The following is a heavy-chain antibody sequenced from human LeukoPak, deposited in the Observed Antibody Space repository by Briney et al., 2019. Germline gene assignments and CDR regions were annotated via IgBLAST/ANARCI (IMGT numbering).Heavy chain of an antibody. CDR3: ARSYYYDSSGYYAL. CDR1: GYTFTGYY. Sequence: ASVKVSCKASGYTFTGYYMHWVRQAPGHGLEWMGRINPNSGGTNYAQKFQGRVTMTRDTSISTAYMELSRLRSDDTAVYYCARSYYYDSSGYYALWGQGTLVTVSS. D-gene: IGHD3-22*01. J-gene: IGHJ4*02. CDR2: INPNSGGT. V-gene: IGHV1-2*06.